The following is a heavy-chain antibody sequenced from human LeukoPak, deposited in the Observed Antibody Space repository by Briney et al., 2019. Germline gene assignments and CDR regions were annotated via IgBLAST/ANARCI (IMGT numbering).Heavy chain of an antibody. CDR1: GGSISSYY. V-gene: IGHV4-59*01. CDR3: ARHPYDSSGYLRVYFDY. Sequence: SETLPLTCTVSGGSISSYYWSWIRQPPGRGLEWIGYFYYSGNTNYNPSLKSRVTISVDTSKNQFSLKLSSVTAADTAVYYCARHPYDSSGYLRVYFDYWGQGTLVTVSS. D-gene: IGHD3-22*01. CDR2: FYYSGNT. J-gene: IGHJ4*02.